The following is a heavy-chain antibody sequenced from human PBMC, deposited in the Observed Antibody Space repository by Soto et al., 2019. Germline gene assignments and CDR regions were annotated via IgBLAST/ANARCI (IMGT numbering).Heavy chain of an antibody. J-gene: IGHJ6*01. Sequence: GGSLRLSCAASGFTFSSYSMNWVRQAPGKGLEWVSYISSSSSTIYYADSVKGRFTISRDNAKNSLYLQMNSLRDGDTAVYYCARDFFPIRKMSYYYGMDVWGQGTTVSVS. CDR1: GFTFSSYS. CDR2: ISSSSSTI. CDR3: ARDFFPIRKMSYYYGMDV. D-gene: IGHD2-21*01. V-gene: IGHV3-48*02.